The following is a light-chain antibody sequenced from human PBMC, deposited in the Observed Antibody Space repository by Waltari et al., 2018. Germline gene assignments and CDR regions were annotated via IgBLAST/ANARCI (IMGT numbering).Light chain of an antibody. CDR2: AAS. CDR1: QGISSY. Sequence: IQLTQSPSSLSASVGDRVTITFRASQGISSYLAWYQQKPGKAPKLLIYAASTLQSGVPSRFSGSGSRTDFTLTISSLQPEDFATYYCQQLNSYPRTFGQGTKVEIK. V-gene: IGKV1-9*01. J-gene: IGKJ1*01. CDR3: QQLNSYPRT.